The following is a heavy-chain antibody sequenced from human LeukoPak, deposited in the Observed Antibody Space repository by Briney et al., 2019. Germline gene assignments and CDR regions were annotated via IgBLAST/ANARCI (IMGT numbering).Heavy chain of an antibody. CDR2: IYYSGST. CDR1: GGSVSSGSYY. CDR3: ARRWSRVDP. Sequence: SETLSLTCTVSGGSVSSGSYYWSWIRQPPGKGLEWIGYIYYSGSTNYNPSLKSRVTISVDTSKNQFSLKLSSVTAADTAVYYCARRWSRVDPWGQGTLVTVSS. J-gene: IGHJ5*02. V-gene: IGHV4-61*01. D-gene: IGHD3-3*01.